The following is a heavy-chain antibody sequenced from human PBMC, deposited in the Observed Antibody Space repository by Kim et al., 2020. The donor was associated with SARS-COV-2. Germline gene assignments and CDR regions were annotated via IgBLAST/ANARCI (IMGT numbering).Heavy chain of an antibody. D-gene: IGHD6-13*01. CDR1: GGTFSSYA. V-gene: IGHV1-69*13. CDR2: IIPIFGTA. J-gene: IGHJ5*02. CDR3: ARDLHSSSWYRSPTWFDP. Sequence: SVKVSCKASGGTFSSYAISWVRQAPGQGLEWMGGIIPIFGTANYAQKFQGRVTITADESTSTAYMELSSLRSEDTAVYYCARDLHSSSWYRSPTWFDPWGQGTLVTVSS.